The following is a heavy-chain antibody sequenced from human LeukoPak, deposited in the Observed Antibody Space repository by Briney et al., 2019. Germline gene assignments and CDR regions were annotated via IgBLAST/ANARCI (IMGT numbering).Heavy chain of an antibody. D-gene: IGHD6-19*01. V-gene: IGHV3-48*01. Sequence: GGSLRLSCAASGFTFSSYSMNWVRQAPGKGLEWVSYISSSSSTIYYADSVKGRFTISRDNAKNSLYLQMNSLRAEDTAVYYCAREPSPQWLVPEYYFDYWGQGALVTVSS. J-gene: IGHJ4*02. CDR1: GFTFSSYS. CDR3: AREPSPQWLVPEYYFDY. CDR2: ISSSSSTI.